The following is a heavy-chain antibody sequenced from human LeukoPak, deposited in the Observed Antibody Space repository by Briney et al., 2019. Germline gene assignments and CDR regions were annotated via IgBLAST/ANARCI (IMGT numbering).Heavy chain of an antibody. CDR1: GFTVSSNY. V-gene: IGHV3-66*01. J-gene: IGHJ4*02. Sequence: GGSLRLSCAASGFTVSSNYMSWVRQAPGKGLEWVSVIYSGGSTYYADSVKGRFTVSRDNAKNTLYLQMNSLRAEDTAVYRCARDVRGPRDFWGQGTLVTVSS. CDR2: IYSGGST. D-gene: IGHD2/OR15-2a*01. CDR3: ARDVRGPRDF.